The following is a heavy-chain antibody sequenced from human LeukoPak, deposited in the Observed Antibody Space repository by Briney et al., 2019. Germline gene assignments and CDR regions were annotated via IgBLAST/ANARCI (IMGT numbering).Heavy chain of an antibody. V-gene: IGHV4-39*01. Sequence: SETLSLTCTVSGGSISSSSYYWGWIRQPPGKGLERIGSIYYSGSTYYNPSLKSRVTISVDTSKNQFSLKLSSVTAADTAVYYCARPADREYAFDIWGQGTMVTVSS. CDR2: IYYSGST. CDR1: GGSISSSSYY. D-gene: IGHD1-14*01. CDR3: ARPADREYAFDI. J-gene: IGHJ3*02.